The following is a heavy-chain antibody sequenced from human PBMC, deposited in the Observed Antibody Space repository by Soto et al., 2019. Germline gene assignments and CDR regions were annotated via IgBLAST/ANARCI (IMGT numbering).Heavy chain of an antibody. CDR2: ISYDGSNK. Sequence: PGGSLRLSCAASGFTFSSYAMHWVRQAPGKGLEWVAVISYDGSNKYYADSVKGRLTISRDNARNTLYLQMNSLRAEDTAVYFCAKGGGVSTSPFDYWGQGTLVTVSS. J-gene: IGHJ4*02. D-gene: IGHD2-2*01. CDR1: GFTFSSYA. V-gene: IGHV3-30-3*01. CDR3: AKGGGVSTSPFDY.